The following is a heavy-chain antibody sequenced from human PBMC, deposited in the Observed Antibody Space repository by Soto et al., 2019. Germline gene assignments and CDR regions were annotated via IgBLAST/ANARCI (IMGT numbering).Heavy chain of an antibody. J-gene: IGHJ4*02. Sequence: PGGSLRLSCAASGFNFATYSMSWVRQAPGKGLEWVAGISDGVDRAYYGDSVKGRFTISRDTSKNMLYLHMNSLRAEDTAIYYCARYTAVADPYYFDYWGQGTLVTVS. CDR3: ARYTAVADPYYFDY. CDR2: ISDGVDRA. D-gene: IGHD6-19*01. V-gene: IGHV3-23*01. CDR1: GFNFATYS.